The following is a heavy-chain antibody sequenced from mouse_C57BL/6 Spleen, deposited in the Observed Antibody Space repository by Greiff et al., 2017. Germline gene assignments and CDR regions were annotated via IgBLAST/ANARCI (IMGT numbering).Heavy chain of an antibody. CDR1: GYSITSGYY. V-gene: IGHV3-6*01. CDR3: ARTNWFYFDY. D-gene: IGHD4-1*01. Sequence: DVQLVESGPGLVKPSQSLSLTCSVTGYSITSGYYWNWIRQFPGNKLEWMGYISYDGSNNYNPSLKNRISITRDTSKNQFFLKLNSVTTEDTATYYCARTNWFYFDYWGQGTTLTVSS. J-gene: IGHJ2*01. CDR2: ISYDGSN.